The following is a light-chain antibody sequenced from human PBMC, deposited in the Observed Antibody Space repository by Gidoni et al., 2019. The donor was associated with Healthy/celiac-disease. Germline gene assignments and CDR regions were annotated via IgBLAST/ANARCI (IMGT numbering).Light chain of an antibody. CDR1: QSVSSN. J-gene: IGKJ1*01. CDR3: HQYNNWPPWT. V-gene: IGKV3-15*01. CDR2: GAS. Sequence: EIGMTQSTATLSVSPGERATLSCRARQSVSSNLAWYQQKPGQAPRLLLYGASTRATGIPARFSGSGSVTEFTLTIRRLQSEAFSVYYCHQYNNWPPWTFGQGTKVEIK.